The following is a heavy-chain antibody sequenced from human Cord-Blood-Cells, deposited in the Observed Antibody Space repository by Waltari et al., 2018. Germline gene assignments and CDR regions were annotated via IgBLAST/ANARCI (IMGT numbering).Heavy chain of an antibody. V-gene: IGHV1-2*02. Sequence: QVQLVQSGAEVKKPGASVKVSCKASGYTFTGYYMHWVRQAPGQGLEWMGLIKPSSGGTNYAQKFEGRVTMTRDTSISTAYMELSRLRSDDTAVYYCARGGSTVTTSGSDYWGQGTLVTVSS. CDR2: IKPSSGGT. CDR1: GYTFTGYY. J-gene: IGHJ4*02. CDR3: ARGGSTVTTSGSDY. D-gene: IGHD4-17*01.